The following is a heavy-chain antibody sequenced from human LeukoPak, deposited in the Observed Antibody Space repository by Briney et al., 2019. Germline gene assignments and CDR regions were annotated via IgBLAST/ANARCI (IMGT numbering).Heavy chain of an antibody. CDR2: ISGSGGRT. CDR1: GVSFSSYD. CDR3: ARGNVDGYTRRVNLDY. J-gene: IGHJ4*02. Sequence: RPGGTLRLSCAASGVSFSSYDMSWVRQAPGKGLEWVSGISGSGGRTHYADSVKGRFTISRDNSKNTLYLQMNSLRAEDTAVYYCARGNVDGYTRRVNLDYWGQGTLVTVSS. V-gene: IGHV3-23*01. D-gene: IGHD5-24*01.